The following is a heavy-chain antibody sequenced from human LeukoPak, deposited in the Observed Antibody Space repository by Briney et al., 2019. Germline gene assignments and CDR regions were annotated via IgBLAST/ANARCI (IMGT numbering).Heavy chain of an antibody. D-gene: IGHD5-18*01. CDR3: ARGLGGTVMVNPDY. V-gene: IGHV3-20*01. Sequence: GGSLRLSCAASGFTFDDYGMSWVRQAPGKGLEWVSGINWNGGSTGYADSVKGRFTISRDNAKNSLYLQMNSLRAEDTALYHCARGLGGTVMVNPDYWGQGILVTVSS. CDR2: INWNGGST. J-gene: IGHJ4*02. CDR1: GFTFDDYG.